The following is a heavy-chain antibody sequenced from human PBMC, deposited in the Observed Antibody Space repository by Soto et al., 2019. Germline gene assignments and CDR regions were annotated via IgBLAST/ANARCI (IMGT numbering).Heavy chain of an antibody. Sequence: GGSLRLSCAASGFTFSSYSMNWVRQAPGKGLEWVSSISSSSSYIYYADSVKGRFTISRDNAKNSLYLQMNGLRAEDTAVYYCARDGLEPTPGAFDIWGQGTMVTVSS. CDR1: GFTFSSYS. CDR3: ARDGLEPTPGAFDI. J-gene: IGHJ3*02. CDR2: ISSSSSYI. D-gene: IGHD1-1*01. V-gene: IGHV3-21*01.